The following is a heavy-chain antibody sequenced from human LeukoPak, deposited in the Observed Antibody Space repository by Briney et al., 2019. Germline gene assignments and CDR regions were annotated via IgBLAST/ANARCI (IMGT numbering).Heavy chain of an antibody. CDR3: ARGARAGYNLEPFDY. D-gene: IGHD5-24*01. CDR2: IYYSGST. V-gene: IGHV4-59*08. J-gene: IGHJ4*02. CDR1: GGSISSYF. Sequence: SETLSLTCTVSGGSISSYFWSWIRQPPGKGLEWIGYIYYSGSTNYNPSLKSRVTISVDTSKNQFSLKLSSVTAADTAVYYCARGARAGYNLEPFDYWGQGTLVTVSS.